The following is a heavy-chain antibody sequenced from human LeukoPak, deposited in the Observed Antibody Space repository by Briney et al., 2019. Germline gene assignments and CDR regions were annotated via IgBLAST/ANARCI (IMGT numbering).Heavy chain of an antibody. Sequence: GGSLRLSCAASGFTFSSYAMTWVRRAPGKGLEWVSTISDSGDSTYYADSVKGRFTISRDNSKNTLYLQMNSLRVEDTAVYYCAKAPAVAYYFDYWGQGTLVTVSS. CDR1: GFTFSSYA. CDR2: ISDSGDST. J-gene: IGHJ4*02. V-gene: IGHV3-23*01. D-gene: IGHD6-19*01. CDR3: AKAPAVAYYFDY.